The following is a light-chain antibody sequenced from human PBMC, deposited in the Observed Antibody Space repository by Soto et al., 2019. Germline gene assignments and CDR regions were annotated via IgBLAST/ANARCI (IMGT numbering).Light chain of an antibody. CDR2: GAS. CDR3: QQYGISLMYT. Sequence: IVLTQSPGTLSLSPGERATLSCRASQSVSSSYLAWYQQKPGQAPRLLIYGASSRATGIPDRFSGSGSGTDFTLTIIRLEPEDCAVYYCQQYGISLMYTFGQGTQLEIK. J-gene: IGKJ2*01. CDR1: QSVSSSY. V-gene: IGKV3-20*01.